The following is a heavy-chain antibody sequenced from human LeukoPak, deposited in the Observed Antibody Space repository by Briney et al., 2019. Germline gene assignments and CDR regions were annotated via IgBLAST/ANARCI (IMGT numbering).Heavy chain of an antibody. CDR3: AREAPAGSYDY. CDR1: GLTFSDYP. Sequence: PGGSLRLSCEVSGLTFSDYPMHWVRQAPGKGLESVSAISQNGDNIYYAYSVKGRFTISRDNSKNTLYLQMGSLRPEAMAVYYCAREAPAGSYDYWGQGTLITVSS. V-gene: IGHV3-64*01. D-gene: IGHD3-10*01. J-gene: IGHJ4*02. CDR2: ISQNGDNI.